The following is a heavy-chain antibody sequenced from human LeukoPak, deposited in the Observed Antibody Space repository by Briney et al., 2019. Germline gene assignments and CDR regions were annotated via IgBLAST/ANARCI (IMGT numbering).Heavy chain of an antibody. CDR2: INQDGSEK. J-gene: IGHJ4*02. CDR3: AKFGYNGYAYDY. Sequence: GGSLRLSCATSRFTFSSYLMSWVRQAPGKGLEWVANINQDGSEKYYVDSVRGRFTISRDNAKNSLYLQMNSLRGEDTAVYYCAKFGYNGYAYDYWGQGTLVTVSS. CDR1: RFTFSSYL. D-gene: IGHD5-12*01. V-gene: IGHV3-7*01.